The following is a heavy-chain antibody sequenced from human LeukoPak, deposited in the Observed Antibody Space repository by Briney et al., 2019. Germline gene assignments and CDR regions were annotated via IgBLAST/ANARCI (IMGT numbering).Heavy chain of an antibody. D-gene: IGHD6-13*01. V-gene: IGHV4-59*01. CDR1: GGSISCYY. CDR2: TYYSGST. J-gene: IGHJ4*02. CDR3: ARAGYSSLEFAHDY. Sequence: SEALSLTCTVSGGSISCYYWSWNRQPPGKGLEWIGYTYYSGSTNYNPSLKSRVTISVDTSKNQFSLKLSSVTAADTAVYYCARAGYSSLEFAHDYWGQGTLVTVSS.